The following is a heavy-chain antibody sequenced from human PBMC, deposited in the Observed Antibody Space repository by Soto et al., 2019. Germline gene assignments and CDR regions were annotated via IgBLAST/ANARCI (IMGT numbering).Heavy chain of an antibody. J-gene: IGHJ4*02. D-gene: IGHD5-18*01. CDR3: TRYSYGASEY. CDR1: GFTVSNAW. CDR2: ITSKTDGGTT. V-gene: IGHV3-15*01. Sequence: EVQLVESGGGLVKPGGSLRLSCAASGFTVSNAWMSWVRQAPGKGLEWVGRITSKTDGGTTEYDAPVKGRFTISRDDSKNSLYLQMNSLKTEDTALYYCTRYSYGASEYWGQGTLVTVSS.